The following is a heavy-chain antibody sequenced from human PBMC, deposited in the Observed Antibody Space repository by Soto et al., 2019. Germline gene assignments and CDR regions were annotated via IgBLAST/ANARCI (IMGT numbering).Heavy chain of an antibody. CDR2: TYYRSQWYS. CDR1: GDSASSNSAA. D-gene: IGHD6-13*01. J-gene: IGHJ4*02. V-gene: IGHV6-1*01. Sequence: SQSLSLPSAISGDSASSNSAASNSIRQSPSRGLEWLGRTYYRSQWYSDYAASVRGRITINPDTSKNQFSLQLNSVTPEVSVVYYCARYTSTWVMDCWGQGTLVNVSS. CDR3: ARYTSTWVMDC.